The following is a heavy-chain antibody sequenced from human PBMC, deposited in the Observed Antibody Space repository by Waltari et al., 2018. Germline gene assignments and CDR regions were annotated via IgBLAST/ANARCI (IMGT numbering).Heavy chain of an antibody. CDR3: ARLNYIYGQRGFDY. Sequence: EVHLVDSGGALVQPGASLRLSCEVPGFSISSPWMSWVRQAPGKGLEWVGNINHDGQEEYYVDSVRGRFAISRDNAKNSLYLQMNTLRAEDTAIYYCARLNYIYGQRGFDYWGQGSLVTVSS. J-gene: IGHJ4*02. D-gene: IGHD5-18*01. V-gene: IGHV3-7*01. CDR2: INHDGQEE. CDR1: GFSISSPW.